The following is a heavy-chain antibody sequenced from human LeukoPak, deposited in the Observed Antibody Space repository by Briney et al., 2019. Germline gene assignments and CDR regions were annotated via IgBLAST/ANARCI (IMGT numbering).Heavy chain of an antibody. D-gene: IGHD3-10*01. CDR3: ARQPGVYYGMDV. V-gene: IGHV5-51*01. CDR2: IYPGDSDI. CDR1: GYSFTSYW. J-gene: IGHJ6*01. Sequence: GESLKISCKGSGYSFTSYWIAWVRQMPGKGLEWMGIIYPGDSDIRYSPFFQGQVTISDDKSNSPAYLQWSSLKASDPPICYRARQPGVYYGMDVWGEGRTVTVSS.